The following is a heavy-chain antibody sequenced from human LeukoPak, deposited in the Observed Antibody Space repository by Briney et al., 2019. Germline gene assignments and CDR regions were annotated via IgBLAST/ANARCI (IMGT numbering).Heavy chain of an antibody. CDR3: AREAGINYYYYMDV. J-gene: IGHJ6*03. D-gene: IGHD6-19*01. CDR1: GFTVSSNY. Sequence: GGSLRLSCAASGFTVSSNYMSWVRQAPGNGLEWVSVIYSGGSTYYADSVKGRFTISRDNSKNMLYLQMNSLRAEDTAVYYCAREAGINYYYYMDVWGKGTTVTASS. V-gene: IGHV3-66*02. CDR2: IYSGGST.